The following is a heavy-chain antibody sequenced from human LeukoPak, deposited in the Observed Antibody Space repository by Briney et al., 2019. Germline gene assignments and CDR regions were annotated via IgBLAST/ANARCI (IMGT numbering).Heavy chain of an antibody. J-gene: IGHJ4*02. V-gene: IGHV3-23*01. D-gene: IGHD3-22*01. Sequence: GGXLRLSFAASGFSFSNYAMSWVRQAPGKGLEWVSAISGNGGSLYYSDSMKGRFTISRDNSKSEAYLQVNSLTAEDTAVYYCAKRDAYDSSGFSPLFDHWGQGTLVTVSS. CDR1: GFSFSNYA. CDR2: ISGNGGSL. CDR3: AKRDAYDSSGFSPLFDH.